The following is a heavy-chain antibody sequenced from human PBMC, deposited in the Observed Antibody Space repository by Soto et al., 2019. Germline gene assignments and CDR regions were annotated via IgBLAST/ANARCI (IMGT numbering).Heavy chain of an antibody. CDR3: AGGTITIFGVVNNWFDP. J-gene: IGHJ5*02. CDR2: INPNSGGT. V-gene: IGHV1-2*02. Sequence: GASVKVSCKASGYTFTGYYMHWVRQAPGQGLEWMGWINPNSGGTNYAQKFQGRVTMTRDTSISTAYMELSRLRSDDTAVYYCAGGTITIFGVVNNWFDPWGQGTLVTVSS. CDR1: GYTFTGYY. D-gene: IGHD3-3*01.